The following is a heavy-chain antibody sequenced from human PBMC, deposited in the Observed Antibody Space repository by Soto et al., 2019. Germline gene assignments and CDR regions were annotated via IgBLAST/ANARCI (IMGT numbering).Heavy chain of an antibody. CDR2: IFFTGNI. CDR3: ASRHCSGGSCYYPGSDS. J-gene: IGHJ4*02. V-gene: IGHV4-39*01. D-gene: IGHD2-15*01. Sequence: PETLSLPCTVSGASLSSISYYWGWIRQPPGKGLEWVGSIFFTGNIYYNPSLKSRVTISVDTSRNQFSLMVNSVTAADTAVYYCASRHCSGGSCYYPGSDSWGQGALATVS. CDR1: GASLSSISYY.